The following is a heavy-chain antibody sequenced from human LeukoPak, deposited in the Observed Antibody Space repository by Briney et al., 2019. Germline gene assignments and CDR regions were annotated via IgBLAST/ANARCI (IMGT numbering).Heavy chain of an antibody. CDR1: GXXFTSXW. J-gene: IGHJ4*02. Sequence: SGXXFTSXWXXGVRQLHGKGREGMGIIYPRDSDTSYSPSFQDQVTISADKSISTAYLQWSSLKASDTAMYYCARHYLVGATTYFYYWGQVTLVTVSS. CDR3: ARHYLVGATTYFYY. V-gene: IGHV5-51*01. D-gene: IGHD1-26*01. CDR2: IYPRDSDT.